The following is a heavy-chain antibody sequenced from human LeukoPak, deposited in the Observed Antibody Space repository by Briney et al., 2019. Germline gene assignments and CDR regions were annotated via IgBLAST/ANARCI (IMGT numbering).Heavy chain of an antibody. CDR3: AKGDRGHCTGVKCYPFDY. CDR2: ITGTGGRGGI. D-gene: IGHD2-8*02. J-gene: IGHJ4*02. Sequence: PGGSLRLSCVASGFTYANYAMNWVRQAPGKRLEWVASITGTGGRGGIYYADSVKGRFTISRVNSKNTLFLQMSSLRAEDTAVYHCAKGDRGHCTGVKCYPFDYWGRGTVVTVSS. V-gene: IGHV3-23*01. CDR1: GFTYANYA.